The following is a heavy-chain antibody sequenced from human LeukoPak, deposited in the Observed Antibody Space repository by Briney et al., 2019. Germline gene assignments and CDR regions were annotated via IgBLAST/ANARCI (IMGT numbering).Heavy chain of an antibody. CDR3: AREGGDPRWLDP. D-gene: IGHD6-25*01. CDR1: GGSISIYY. CDR2: IFTSGIT. Sequence: SETLSLTCTVSGGSISIYYWNWIRQPAGKGLEWIGRIFTSGITNYNPSLKSRVTMSVDTSKNQFSLNLSSVTAADTAVYFCAREGGDPRWLDPWGQGTLVTVSS. J-gene: IGHJ5*02. V-gene: IGHV4-4*07.